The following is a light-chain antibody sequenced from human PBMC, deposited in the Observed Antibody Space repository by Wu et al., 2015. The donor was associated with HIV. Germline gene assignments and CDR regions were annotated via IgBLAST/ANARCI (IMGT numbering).Light chain of an antibody. Sequence: EIVLTQSPGTLSLSPGERATLSCRASQSVSSNYLAWYQKKPGQAPRLLIYGASSRATGIPDRFSGSGSGTDFTLTINRLEPEDFAVYYCQQYTSSPPMYSFGQGTKLEIK. CDR1: QSVSSNY. CDR2: GAS. CDR3: QQYTSSPPMYS. V-gene: IGKV3-20*01. J-gene: IGKJ2*03.